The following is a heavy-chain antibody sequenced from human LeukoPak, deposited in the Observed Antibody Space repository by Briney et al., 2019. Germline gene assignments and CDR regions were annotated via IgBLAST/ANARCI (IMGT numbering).Heavy chain of an antibody. D-gene: IGHD6-19*01. CDR3: ARGPPSGWKARGGWFDP. V-gene: IGHV4-34*01. CDR2: IIHSGST. J-gene: IGHJ5*02. CDR1: GGSFSGYY. Sequence: SESLSLTCAVYGGSFSGYYWSWIRQPPGKGLEWIGEIIHSGSTNYNPSLKSRVTISVDTSKNQFSLKLSSVTAADTAVYYCARGPPSGWKARGGWFDPWGQGTLVTVSS.